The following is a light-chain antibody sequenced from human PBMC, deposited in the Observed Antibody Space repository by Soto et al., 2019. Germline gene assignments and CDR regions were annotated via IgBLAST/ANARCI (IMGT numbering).Light chain of an antibody. J-gene: IGLJ1*01. CDR3: SSYTSSNTYV. CDR2: DVS. Sequence: QSALTQPPSVSGSPGQSVTISCTGTSSDVGSYNRVSWYQQPPGTAPKLMIYDVSNRPSGVPDRFSGSKSGNTVSLTISGLQAEDEADYYCSSYTSSNTYVFGTGTKLTVL. CDR1: SSDVGSYNR. V-gene: IGLV2-18*02.